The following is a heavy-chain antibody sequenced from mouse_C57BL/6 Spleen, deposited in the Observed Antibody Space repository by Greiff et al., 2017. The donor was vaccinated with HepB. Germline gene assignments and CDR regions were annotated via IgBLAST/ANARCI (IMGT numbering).Heavy chain of an antibody. CDR3: AIQVGVTSYFDY. CDR2: IHPSDSET. CDR1: GYTFTSYW. J-gene: IGHJ2*01. V-gene: IGHV1-74*01. Sequence: QVQLQQPGAELVKPGASVKVSCKASGYTFTSYWMHWVKQRPGQGLEWIGRIHPSDSETNYNQKFKGKATLTVDKSSSTAYMQLSSLTSEDSAVYYCAIQVGVTSYFDYWGQGTTLTVSS. D-gene: IGHD2-2*01.